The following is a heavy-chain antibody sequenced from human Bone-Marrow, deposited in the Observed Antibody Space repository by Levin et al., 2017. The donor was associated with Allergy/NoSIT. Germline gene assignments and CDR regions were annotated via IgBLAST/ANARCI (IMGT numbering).Heavy chain of an antibody. V-gene: IGHV4-30-4*02. J-gene: IGHJ4*02. Sequence: SETLSLTCTVSGGSIITEEYFWSWIRQSPGGDLEWIGDIFYTGTASVHPSLKSRLTLSVDTSRNHFSLELTSVTAADTALYYCARNQCGGDCYSGTIFDSWGRGTLVRVSS. CDR3: ARNQCGGDCYSGTIFDS. CDR2: IFYTGTA. D-gene: IGHD2-21*02. CDR1: GGSIITEEYF.